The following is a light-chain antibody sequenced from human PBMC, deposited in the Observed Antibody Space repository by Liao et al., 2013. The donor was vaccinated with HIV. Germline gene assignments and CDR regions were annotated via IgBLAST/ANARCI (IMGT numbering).Light chain of an antibody. CDR3: QVWDSSSDPYYV. V-gene: IGLV3-21*01. CDR1: NIGSKS. J-gene: IGLJ1*01. CDR2: YDS. Sequence: SYELTQPPSVSVAPGKTARITCGGNNIGSKSVHWYQQKPGQAPLLVIYYDSDRPSGIPERFSGSNSGNTATLTISTVEAGDEADYYCQVWDSSSDPYYVFGTGTKVTVL.